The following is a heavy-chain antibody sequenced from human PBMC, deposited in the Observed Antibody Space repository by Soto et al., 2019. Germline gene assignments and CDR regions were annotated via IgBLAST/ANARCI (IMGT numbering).Heavy chain of an antibody. CDR2: MSGSSSTT. V-gene: IGHV3-23*01. D-gene: IGHD1-7*01. CDR1: GLTFSNYA. CDR3: AKNQERELPRVIDF. Sequence: EVRLLESGGGLVKPGGSLRLYCAPSGLTFSNYAMSWVRQAPGGGLEWVSAMSGSSSTTYYADTVRGRFTISRDRSKNTLYIQMSSLRAEDTALYYCAKNQERELPRVIDFWGQGTLVTVSS. J-gene: IGHJ4*02.